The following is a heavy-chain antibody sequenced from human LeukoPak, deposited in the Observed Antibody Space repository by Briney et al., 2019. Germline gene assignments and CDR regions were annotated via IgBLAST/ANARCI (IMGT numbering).Heavy chain of an antibody. CDR3: TTDCVGATDFDY. Sequence: PGGSLILSCAASGFTFTSFAMGWVRQAPGKGLEWVGRIKSKTDGGTTDYAAPVKGRFTISRDDSKNTLYLQMNSLKTEDTAVYYCTTDCVGATDFDYWGQGTLVTVSS. V-gene: IGHV3-15*01. J-gene: IGHJ4*02. CDR1: GFTFTSFA. CDR2: IKSKTDGGTT. D-gene: IGHD1-26*01.